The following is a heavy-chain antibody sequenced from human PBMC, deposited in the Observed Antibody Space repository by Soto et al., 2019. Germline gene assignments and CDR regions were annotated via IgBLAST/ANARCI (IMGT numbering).Heavy chain of an antibody. J-gene: IGHJ4*02. CDR1: GVSIHNSHSF. D-gene: IGHD2-2*01. CDR3: GRVVEGATRQYPFDY. Sequence: TSETLSLTCTVSGVSIHNSHSFWGWIRQPPGKGLEFIGTVYYSGGAHYNSSLKSRVTISVDTANNQVSLRMRSLTAADTAVYYCGRVVEGATRQYPFDYWGQGTLVTVSS. V-gene: IGHV4-39*01. CDR2: VYYSGGA.